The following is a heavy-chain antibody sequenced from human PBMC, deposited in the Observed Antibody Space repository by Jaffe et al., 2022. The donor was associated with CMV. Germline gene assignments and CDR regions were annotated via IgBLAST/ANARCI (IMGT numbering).Heavy chain of an antibody. CDR2: ISGSGGST. CDR1: GFTFSSYA. Sequence: EVQLLESGGGLVQPGGSLRLSCAASGFTFSSYAMSWVRQAPGKGLEWVSAISGSGGSTYYADSVKGRFTISRDNSKNTLYLQMNSLRAEDTAVYYCAKEGVSIGSGWYFLDYWGQGTLVTVSS. V-gene: IGHV3-23*01. J-gene: IGHJ4*02. CDR3: AKEGVSIGSGWYFLDY. D-gene: IGHD6-19*01.